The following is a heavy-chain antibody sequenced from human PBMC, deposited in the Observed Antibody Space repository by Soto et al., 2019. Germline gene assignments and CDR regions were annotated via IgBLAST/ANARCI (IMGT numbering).Heavy chain of an antibody. Sequence: QVHLLQSGAEVKKPGSSVKVSCKASGGTFSSYTISWVRQAPGQGLEWMGRIIPILGIANYAQKFQGRVTITADKSTSTVYMELSSLRSEDTAVYYCARDRDIVATSDAYDIWGQGTMVTVSS. CDR3: ARDRDIVATSDAYDI. V-gene: IGHV1-69*08. J-gene: IGHJ3*02. D-gene: IGHD5-12*01. CDR2: IIPILGIA. CDR1: GGTFSSYT.